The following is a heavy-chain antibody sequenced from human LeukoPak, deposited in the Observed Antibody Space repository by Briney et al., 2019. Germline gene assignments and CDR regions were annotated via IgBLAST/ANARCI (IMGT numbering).Heavy chain of an antibody. Sequence: PGGSPRLSCAASGFTFDDYAMHWVRQAPGKGLEWVSGISWNSGSIGYADSVKGRFTISRDNAKNSLYLQMNSLRAEDTALYYCARSASSSSWYVPFDYWGQGTLVTVSS. CDR3: ARSASSSSWYVPFDY. CDR1: GFTFDDYA. J-gene: IGHJ4*02. V-gene: IGHV3-9*01. CDR2: ISWNSGSI. D-gene: IGHD6-13*01.